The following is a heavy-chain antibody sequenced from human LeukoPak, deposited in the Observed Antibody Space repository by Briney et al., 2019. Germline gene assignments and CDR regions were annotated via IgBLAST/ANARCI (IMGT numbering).Heavy chain of an antibody. CDR1: GGSISSYY. Sequence: SETLSLTCTVSGGSISSYYWSWIRQPPGKGLEWIGYIYYSGSTNYNPSLKSRVTISVDTSKNQFSLKLSSVTAPDTAVYYCARDLGIFFDYWGQGTLVTVSS. V-gene: IGHV4-59*01. CDR3: ARDLGIFFDY. CDR2: IYYSGST. D-gene: IGHD7-27*01. J-gene: IGHJ4*02.